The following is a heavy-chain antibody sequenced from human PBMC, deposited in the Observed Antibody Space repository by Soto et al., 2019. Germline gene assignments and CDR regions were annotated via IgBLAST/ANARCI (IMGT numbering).Heavy chain of an antibody. CDR1: GFTVSTNY. Sequence: EVQLVESGGGLVQPGGSLRLSCAASGFTVSTNYMTWVRQAAGKGLEWVSVMFYGGSTYYADSVKGRFTISRDDSKNTLYLQMNSLRAEDTAVYYCATTGMGVTLYYYYHGMDVWGQGTTVTVSS. V-gene: IGHV3-66*01. D-gene: IGHD1-26*01. J-gene: IGHJ6*02. CDR2: MFYGGST. CDR3: ATTGMGVTLYYYYHGMDV.